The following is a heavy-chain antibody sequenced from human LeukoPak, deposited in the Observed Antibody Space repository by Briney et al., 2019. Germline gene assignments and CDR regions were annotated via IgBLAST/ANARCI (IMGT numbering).Heavy chain of an antibody. J-gene: IGHJ5*02. CDR3: AKGSSGYFVDL. V-gene: IGHV3-23*01. CDR2: TSDDGDGK. Sequence: GSVRLFRAASGLIFNNYGLMWAPQAPGKALDWDSATSDDGDGKNYADFVKARCTISRDNSKNTLFLQMNSLRAEDTALYYCAKGSSGYFVDLWGQGTLVTVSS. D-gene: IGHD3-22*01. CDR1: GLIFNNYG.